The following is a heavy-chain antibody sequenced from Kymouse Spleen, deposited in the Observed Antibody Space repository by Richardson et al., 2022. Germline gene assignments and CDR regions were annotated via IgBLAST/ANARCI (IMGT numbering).Heavy chain of an antibody. CDR3: ARDNYDILTGWGYYYGMDV. J-gene: IGHJ6*02. CDR1: GGSFSGYY. CDR2: INHSGST. Sequence: QVQLQQWGAGLLKPSETLSLTCAVYGGSFSGYYWSWIRQPPGKGLEWIGEINHSGSTNYNPSLKSRVTISVDTSKNQFSLKLSSVTAADTAVYYCARDNYDILTGWGYYYGMDVWGQGTTVTVSS. V-gene: IGHV4-34*01. D-gene: IGHD3-9*01.